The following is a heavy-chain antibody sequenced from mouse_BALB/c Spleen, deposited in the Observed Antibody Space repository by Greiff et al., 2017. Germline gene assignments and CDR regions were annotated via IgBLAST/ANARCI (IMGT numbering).Heavy chain of an antibody. CDR1: GFSLTSYG. CDR3: AREYGNSGWFAY. V-gene: IGHV2-9*02. Sequence: VQLKESGPGLVAPSQSLSITCTVSGFSLTSYGVHWVRQPPGKGLEWLGVIWAGGSTNYNSALMSRLSISKDNSKSQVFLKMNSLQTDDTAMYYCAREYGNSGWFAYWGQGTLVTVSA. D-gene: IGHD2-10*02. J-gene: IGHJ3*01. CDR2: IWAGGST.